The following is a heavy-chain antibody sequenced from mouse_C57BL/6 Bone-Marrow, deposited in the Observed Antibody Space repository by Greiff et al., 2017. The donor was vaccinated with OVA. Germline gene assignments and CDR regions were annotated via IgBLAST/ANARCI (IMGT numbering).Heavy chain of an antibody. CDR1: EYEFPSHD. D-gene: IGHD2-13*01. Sequence: EVKLVESGGGLVQPGESLKLSCESNEYEFPSHDMSWVRKTPEKRLELVAAINSEGGSTYYPDTMERRFIISRDNTKKTLYLQLSSLRSEDTALYYCARGTTVVTTGYFDYWGQGTTLTVSS. CDR2: INSEGGST. V-gene: IGHV5-2*01. CDR3: ARGTTVVTTGYFDY. J-gene: IGHJ2*01.